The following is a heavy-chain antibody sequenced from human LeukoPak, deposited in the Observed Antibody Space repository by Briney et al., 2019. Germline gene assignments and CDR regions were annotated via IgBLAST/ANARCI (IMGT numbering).Heavy chain of an antibody. Sequence: GGSLRLFCAASGFTFSSYAMNWVRQAPGKGLEWVSSISSSSSYIYYADSVKGRFTISRDNAKNSLYLQMNSLRAEDTAVYYCARDPGYCGGDCYRHFDYWGQGTLVTVSS. D-gene: IGHD2-21*02. CDR1: GFTFSSYA. J-gene: IGHJ4*02. V-gene: IGHV3-21*01. CDR3: ARDPGYCGGDCYRHFDY. CDR2: ISSSSSYI.